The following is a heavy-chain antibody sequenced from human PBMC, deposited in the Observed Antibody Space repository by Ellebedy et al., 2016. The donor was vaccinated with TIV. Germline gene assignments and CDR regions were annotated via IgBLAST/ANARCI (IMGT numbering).Heavy chain of an antibody. CDR3: VGFGVFNL. V-gene: IGHV3-7*01. CDR2: IKTDGSET. Sequence: PGGSLRLSCAAWGFSFSNFWMSWVRQAPGKGLEWVANIKTDGSETYYVDSVKGRFTISRENAKNALFLQMDCLRVDDSAVYYCVGFGVFNLWGQGAPVTVSS. D-gene: IGHD3-3*01. J-gene: IGHJ5*02. CDR1: GFSFSNFW.